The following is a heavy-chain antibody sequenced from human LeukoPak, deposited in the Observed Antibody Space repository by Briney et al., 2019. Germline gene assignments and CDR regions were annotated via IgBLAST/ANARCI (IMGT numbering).Heavy chain of an antibody. V-gene: IGHV3-48*03. CDR2: ISSSGSTI. CDR1: GSTFSSYE. J-gene: IGHJ3*02. D-gene: IGHD4-23*01. CDR3: ARDTTVVIRRNAFDI. Sequence: GGSLRLSCAASGSTFSSYEMNWVRQAPGKGLEWVSYISSSGSTIYYADSVKGRFTISRDNAKNSLYLQMNSLRAEDTAVYYCARDTTVVIRRNAFDIWGQGTMVTVSS.